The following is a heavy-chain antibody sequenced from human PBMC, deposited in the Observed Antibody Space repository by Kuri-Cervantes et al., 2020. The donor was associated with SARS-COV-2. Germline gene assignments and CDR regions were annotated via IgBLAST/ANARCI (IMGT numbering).Heavy chain of an antibody. J-gene: IGHJ6*03. V-gene: IGHV3-21*01. CDR1: GFTFSSYS. Sequence: GVLKISCAASGFTFSSYSMNWVRQAPGKGLEWVSSISSSSSYIYYADSVKGRFTISRDNAKNSLYLQMNSLRAEDTAVYYCARDPVPQALPYYYYYMDVWGKGTTVTVSS. CDR2: ISSSSSYI. CDR3: ARDPVPQALPYYYYYMDV.